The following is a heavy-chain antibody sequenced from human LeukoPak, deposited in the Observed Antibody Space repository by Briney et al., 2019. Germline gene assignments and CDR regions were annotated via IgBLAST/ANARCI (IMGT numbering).Heavy chain of an antibody. D-gene: IGHD6-13*01. J-gene: IGHJ4*02. CDR2: IYYSGST. CDR1: GGSISSYY. V-gene: IGHV4-59*08. CDR3: ARLGPAAGTSFDY. Sequence: PSETLSLTCTVSGGSISSYYWSWIRQPPGKGLEWIGYIYYSGSTNYNPSLKSRVTISVDTSKNQFSLKLGSVTAADTAVYYCARLGPAAGTSFDYWGQGTLVTVSS.